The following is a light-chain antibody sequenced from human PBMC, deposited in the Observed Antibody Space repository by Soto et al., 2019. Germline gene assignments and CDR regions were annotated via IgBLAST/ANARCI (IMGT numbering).Light chain of an antibody. CDR3: SSRTTSNPYV. CDR1: SSDIGAYNS. J-gene: IGLJ1*01. CDR2: EVS. V-gene: IGLV2-14*01. Sequence: QSALTQPASVSGSPGQSITISCTGTSSDIGAYNSVSWYQQHPGKAPKLMIYEVSNRPSGVSNRFSASKSGNTASLTISGLQAEAEAEYYCSSRTTSNPYVFGTGTKLTVL.